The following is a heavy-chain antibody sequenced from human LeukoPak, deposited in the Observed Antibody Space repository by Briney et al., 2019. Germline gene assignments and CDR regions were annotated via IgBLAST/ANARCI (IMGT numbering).Heavy chain of an antibody. J-gene: IGHJ5*02. CDR2: CYHSGST. CDR1: GYSISSSYY. D-gene: IGHD1-26*01. CDR3: VGDRGSYGVYNWFDP. V-gene: IGHV4-38-2*02. Sequence: SETLSLTCTVSGYSISSSYYWGWIRQPPGKGLEWIGSCYHSGSTYYNPSLKSRVIISVDTSKNQFSLKLSSVTAADTAVYYCVGDRGSYGVYNWFDPWGQGTLVTVSS.